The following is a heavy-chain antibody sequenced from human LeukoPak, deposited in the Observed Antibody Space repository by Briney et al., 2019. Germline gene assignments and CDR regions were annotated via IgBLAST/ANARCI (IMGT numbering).Heavy chain of an antibody. Sequence: GESLKISCKGSGYIFTSYWISWVRQMPGKGLEWMGRIDPSDSYTNYSPSFQGHVTISADKSISIAYLQWSSLKASDTAMYYCARSYDSSGYYLDAFDIWGQGTMVTVSS. CDR2: IDPSDSYT. J-gene: IGHJ3*02. D-gene: IGHD3-22*01. CDR1: GYIFTSYW. V-gene: IGHV5-10-1*01. CDR3: ARSYDSSGYYLDAFDI.